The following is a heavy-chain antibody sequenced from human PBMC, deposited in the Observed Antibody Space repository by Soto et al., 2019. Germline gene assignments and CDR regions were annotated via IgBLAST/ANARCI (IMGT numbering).Heavy chain of an antibody. CDR1: GYSFTSYW. CDR3: ARTPDWFISSSQDYYYYIDF. Sequence: GESLKISCKCSGYSFTSYWIGWVRQMPGKGMEWMGIIYPGDSDTRYSPSFQGQVTISADKSISTAYLQWSSLKASDTAMYYCARTPDWFISSSQDYYYYIDFRCTGPSGTLSS. D-gene: IGHD6-6*01. V-gene: IGHV5-51*01. J-gene: IGHJ6*03. CDR2: IYPGDSDT.